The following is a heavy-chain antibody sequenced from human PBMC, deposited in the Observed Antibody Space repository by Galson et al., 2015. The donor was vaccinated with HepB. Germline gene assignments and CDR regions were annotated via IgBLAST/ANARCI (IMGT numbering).Heavy chain of an antibody. CDR1: GYTLTTYG. V-gene: IGHV1-3*01. J-gene: IGHJ4*02. CDR2: INGVNDNT. D-gene: IGHD2/OR15-2a*01. CDR3: ARERAYSASFCDF. Sequence: QSGAEVKRPGESLKISCKASGYTLTTYGLHWVRQAPGQRLEWMGWINGVNDNTKYSQKFQGRVTITRDTSASTAYMELSSLTSEDTAVYYCARERAYSASFCDFWGQGTLVTVSS.